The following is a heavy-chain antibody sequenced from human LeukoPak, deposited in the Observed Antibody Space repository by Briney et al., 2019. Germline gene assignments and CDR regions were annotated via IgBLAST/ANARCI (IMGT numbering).Heavy chain of an antibody. CDR3: AGVKGGYYYDSSFDY. J-gene: IGHJ4*02. CDR2: TRNKANSYTT. D-gene: IGHD3-22*01. CDR1: GFTFSDHY. V-gene: IGHV3-72*01. Sequence: HPGGSLRLSCAASGFTFSDHYMDWVRQAPGKGLEWVGRTRNKANSYTTEYAASVKGRFTISRDDSKNSLYLQMNSLKTEDTAVYYCAGVKGGYYYDSSFDYWGQGTLVTVSS.